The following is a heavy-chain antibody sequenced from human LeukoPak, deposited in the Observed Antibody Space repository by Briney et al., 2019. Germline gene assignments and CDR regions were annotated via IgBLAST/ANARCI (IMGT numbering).Heavy chain of an antibody. CDR2: IYYSGST. J-gene: IGHJ3*02. V-gene: IGHV4-30-4*08. CDR3: ARDRSDCSSTSCYDAFDI. D-gene: IGHD2-2*01. CDR1: GGSISSGDYY. Sequence: SQTLSLTCTVSGGSISSGDYYWSWIRQPPGKGLEWNEYIYYSGSTYYNPSLKSRVTISVDTSKNQFSLKLSSVTAADTAVYYCARDRSDCSSTSCYDAFDIWGQGTMVTVSS.